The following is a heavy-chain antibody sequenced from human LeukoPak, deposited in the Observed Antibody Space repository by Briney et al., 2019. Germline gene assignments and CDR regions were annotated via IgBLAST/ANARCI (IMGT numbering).Heavy chain of an antibody. V-gene: IGHV1-18*01. D-gene: IGHD3-22*01. Sequence: ASVKVSCKASGYTFTSYDINWVRQATGQGLEWMGWISAYNGNTNYAQKLQGRVTMTTDTSTSTAYMELRSLRSDDTAVYYCARGERGNYPAWSDPWGQGTLVTVSS. CDR1: GYTFTSYD. J-gene: IGHJ5*02. CDR3: ARGERGNYPAWSDP. CDR2: ISAYNGNT.